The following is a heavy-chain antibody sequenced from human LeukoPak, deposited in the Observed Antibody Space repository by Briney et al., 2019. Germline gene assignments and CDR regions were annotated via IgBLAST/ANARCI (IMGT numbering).Heavy chain of an antibody. V-gene: IGHV3-21*01. Sequence: PGGSLRLSCAASGFTFSSYSMNWVRQAPGKGLEWVSSISSSSSYIYYADSVKGRSTISRDNAKNSLYLQMNSLSAEDTAVYYCAREPTTVTPMGYWDVWGKGTAVSVSS. CDR1: GFTFSSYS. CDR2: ISSSSSYI. D-gene: IGHD4-17*01. CDR3: AREPTTVTPMGYWDV. J-gene: IGHJ6*04.